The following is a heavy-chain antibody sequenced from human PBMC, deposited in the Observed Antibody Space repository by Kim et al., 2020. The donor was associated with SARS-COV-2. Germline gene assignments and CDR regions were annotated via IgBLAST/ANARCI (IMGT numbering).Heavy chain of an antibody. D-gene: IGHD6-13*01. Sequence: SPSFQGQVTISADKSISTAYLQWSSLKASDTAMYYCARQVGAAGFWWFDPWGQGTLVTVSS. J-gene: IGHJ5*02. V-gene: IGHV5-51*01. CDR3: ARQVGAAGFWWFDP.